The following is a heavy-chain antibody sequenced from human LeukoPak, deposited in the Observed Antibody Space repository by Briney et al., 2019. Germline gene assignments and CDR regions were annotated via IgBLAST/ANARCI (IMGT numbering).Heavy chain of an antibody. D-gene: IGHD1-26*01. CDR3: ARGYSGSYFDY. Sequence: SETLSLTCTVSGGSISSGGYYWSWLRQHPGQGLEWIGYIYYSGSTYYNPSLKSRVTISVDTSKNQFSLKLSSVTAADTAVYYCARGYSGSYFDYWGQGTLVTVSS. J-gene: IGHJ4*02. CDR1: GGSISSGGYY. CDR2: IYYSGST. V-gene: IGHV4-31*03.